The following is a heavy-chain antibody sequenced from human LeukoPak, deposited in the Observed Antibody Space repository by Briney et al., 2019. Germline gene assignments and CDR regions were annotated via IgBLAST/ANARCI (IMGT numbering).Heavy chain of an antibody. J-gene: IGHJ4*02. CDR2: INPRDSDT. Sequence: GESLKISCKGSGYSFTNYWIGWVRQMPGKGLEWMGIINPRDSDTRYSPSFQGQVTISADKSISTAYLQWSSLKASDTAMYHCARWGGYCSGGNCYPLYYFDYWGQGTLVTVSS. CDR1: GYSFTNYW. V-gene: IGHV5-51*01. D-gene: IGHD2-15*01. CDR3: ARWGGYCSGGNCYPLYYFDY.